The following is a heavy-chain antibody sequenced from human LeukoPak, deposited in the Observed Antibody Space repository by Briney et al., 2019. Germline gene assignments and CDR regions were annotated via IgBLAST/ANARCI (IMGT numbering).Heavy chain of an antibody. D-gene: IGHD3-22*01. CDR1: GGSINSYF. Sequence: SETLSLTCTVSGGSINSYFWSWIRQPPGKGLEWIGYIYYSGGTGYNPSLKSRVTISVDTSKNQFSLQLSSVTAADTAVYYCARHERNGGYYDYWGQGTLVTVSS. CDR2: IYYSGGT. V-gene: IGHV4-59*08. J-gene: IGHJ4*02. CDR3: ARHERNGGYYDY.